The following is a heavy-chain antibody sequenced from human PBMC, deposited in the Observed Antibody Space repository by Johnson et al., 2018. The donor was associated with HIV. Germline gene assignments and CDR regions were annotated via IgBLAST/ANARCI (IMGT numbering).Heavy chain of an antibody. CDR1: GFTFSSYA. Sequence: MQLVESGGGVVQPGRSLRLSCAASGFTFSSYAMHWVRQAPAKGLEWVAVISYDGSDKDYADSVKGRFTISRDNSKNTLYLQMNSLRAEDTAVYYCARGRSLRSVAGDDAFDIWGQGTMVTVSS. CDR2: ISYDGSDK. J-gene: IGHJ3*02. V-gene: IGHV3-30*04. D-gene: IGHD6-19*01. CDR3: ARGRSLRSVAGDDAFDI.